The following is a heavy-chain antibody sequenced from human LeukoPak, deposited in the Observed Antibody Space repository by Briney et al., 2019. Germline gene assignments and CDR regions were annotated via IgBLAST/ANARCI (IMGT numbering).Heavy chain of an antibody. D-gene: IGHD3-3*01. CDR3: ARLRFLEWLFPWFDP. CDR2: ISYSGNT. V-gene: IGHV4-59*08. CDR1: GGSISGHY. Sequence: SETLSLTCTVSGGSISGHYWSWIRQPPGRGLEWIGYISYSGNTKYNPSLKSRVTISVDTSKNQFSLKLYSMTAADTSVYYCARLRFLEWLFPWFDPWGQGTLVTVSS. J-gene: IGHJ5*02.